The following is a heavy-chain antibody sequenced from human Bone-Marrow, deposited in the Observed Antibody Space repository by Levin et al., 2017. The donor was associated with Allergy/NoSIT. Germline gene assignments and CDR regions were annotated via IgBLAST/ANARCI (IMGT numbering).Heavy chain of an antibody. J-gene: IGHJ4*02. CDR3: ARDRLAPRY. Sequence: GESLKISCAGSGFTFSSYSMNWVRQAPGKGLEWVASISGSTSYRYYADSVKGRFTISRDNGKNSLYLQMDSLRAEDTAVYYCARDRLAPRYWGQGTLVTVSS. CDR1: GFTFSSYS. CDR2: ISGSTSYR. D-gene: IGHD2-21*01. V-gene: IGHV3-21*01.